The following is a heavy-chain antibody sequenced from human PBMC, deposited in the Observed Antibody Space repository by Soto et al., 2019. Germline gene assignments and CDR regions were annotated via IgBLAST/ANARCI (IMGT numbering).Heavy chain of an antibody. J-gene: IGHJ4*02. V-gene: IGHV6-1*01. D-gene: IGHD6-13*01. Sequence: SQTLSLTCAISGDSVSSNSAAWNWVRQSPSRGLEWLGRTYYRSKWNNDYAVSVKRRITINPDTSKNQFSLQLNSVTPEDTAVYYCAREGGDSNSWYFDYWGQGTLVTGSS. CDR2: TYYRSKWNN. CDR3: AREGGDSNSWYFDY. CDR1: GDSVSSNSAA.